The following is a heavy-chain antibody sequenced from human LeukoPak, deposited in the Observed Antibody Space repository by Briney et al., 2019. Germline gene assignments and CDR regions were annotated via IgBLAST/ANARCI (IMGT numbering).Heavy chain of an antibody. D-gene: IGHD3-22*01. Sequence: GGSLRLSCAASGFTFSNAWMSWVRQAPGKGLEWVGRIKSKTDGGTTDYAAPVKGRFTISRDDSKNTLYLQVNSLKTEDTAVYYCTTADPDSSGYYILDYWSQGTLVTASS. CDR1: GFTFSNAW. CDR2: IKSKTDGGTT. V-gene: IGHV3-15*01. J-gene: IGHJ4*02. CDR3: TTADPDSSGYYILDY.